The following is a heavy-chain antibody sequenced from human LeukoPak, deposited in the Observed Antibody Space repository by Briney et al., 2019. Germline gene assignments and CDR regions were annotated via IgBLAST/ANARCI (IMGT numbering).Heavy chain of an antibody. D-gene: IGHD2-21*01. Sequence: SGTLSLTCAVSGGSISSNNWWGWVRQHPGKGLEWIGYIFYSGATYYDPSLKSRVTISVDTSKNQFSLKVTSVTAADTAVYYCARTLGDSRFDPWGQGTLVTVSS. CDR1: GGSISSNNW. CDR3: ARTLGDSRFDP. CDR2: IFYSGAT. J-gene: IGHJ5*02. V-gene: IGHV4-4*02.